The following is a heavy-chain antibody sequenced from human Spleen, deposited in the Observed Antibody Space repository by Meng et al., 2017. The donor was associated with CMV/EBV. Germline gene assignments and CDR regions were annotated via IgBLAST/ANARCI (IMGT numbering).Heavy chain of an antibody. CDR1: GFTFSSFA. V-gene: IGHV3-30*04. J-gene: IGHJ3*02. Sequence: GESLKISCGVSGFTFSSFAMHWVRQAPGKGLEWVAVISYDGGNRYYADSVKGRFTVSRDDSMSTLYLQMNSLRAEDTAVYYCAKGLGVIQAFDIWGQGTMVTVSS. CDR3: AKGLGVIQAFDI. CDR2: ISYDGGNR. D-gene: IGHD3-16*02.